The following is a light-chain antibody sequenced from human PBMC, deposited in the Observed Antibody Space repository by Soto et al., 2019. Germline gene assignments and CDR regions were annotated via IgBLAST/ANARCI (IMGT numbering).Light chain of an antibody. CDR1: QSVTSY. CDR2: GAS. V-gene: IGKV3-20*01. CDR3: QQYGSSPPLT. Sequence: EIVLTQSPGTLSLSPGERGTLPCRASQSVTSYLAWYQQKPGQAPRLLIYGASSRATGIPDRFSGSGSGTDFTLTISRLEPEDFAVYYCQQYGSSPPLTFGGGTKVEIK. J-gene: IGKJ4*01.